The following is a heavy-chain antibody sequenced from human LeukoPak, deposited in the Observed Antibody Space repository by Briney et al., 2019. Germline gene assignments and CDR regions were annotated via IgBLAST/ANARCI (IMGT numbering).Heavy chain of an antibody. CDR1: GFSFSSYW. CDR3: ARVVYARGVYYYMDV. V-gene: IGHV3-7*01. D-gene: IGHD2-8*01. Sequence: GGSLRLSCAAPGFSFSSYWMSWVRQAPGKGLEWVANIKQDGSEKYYVASVKGRFTISRDNAKNSLHLQMNSLKAEDTAMYYCARVVYARGVYYYMDVWGKGTTVTVSS. J-gene: IGHJ6*03. CDR2: IKQDGSEK.